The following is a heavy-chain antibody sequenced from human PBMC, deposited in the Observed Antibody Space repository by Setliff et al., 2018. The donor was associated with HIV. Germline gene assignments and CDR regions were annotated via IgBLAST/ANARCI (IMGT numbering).Heavy chain of an antibody. D-gene: IGHD2-15*01. CDR1: GYSISTAYY. CDR2: VYHSGTT. CDR3: ARDAGGSVGNYYFDY. J-gene: IGHJ4*02. Sequence: SETLSLTCAVSGYSISTAYYWGWIRQPPGKGLEWIGSVYHSGTTYYNPSLKSRVTISVDMSNNQFSLKVTSVTAADTAVYYCARDAGGSVGNYYFDYWGQGTLVTVSS. V-gene: IGHV4-38-2*02.